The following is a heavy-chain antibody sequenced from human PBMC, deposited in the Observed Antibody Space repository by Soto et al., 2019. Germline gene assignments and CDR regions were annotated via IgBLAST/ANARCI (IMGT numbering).Heavy chain of an antibody. D-gene: IGHD7-27*01. Sequence: SETLSLTCTVSGASISSYYWNWIRQPPGKGLEWIGSIYYSGSTYYNPSLKSRVTISVDTSKNQFSLKLSSVTAADTAVYYCARHHTGNWGRVLSYWGQGTLVTVSS. CDR2: IYYSGST. CDR1: GASISSYY. V-gene: IGHV4-39*01. J-gene: IGHJ4*02. CDR3: ARHHTGNWGRVLSY.